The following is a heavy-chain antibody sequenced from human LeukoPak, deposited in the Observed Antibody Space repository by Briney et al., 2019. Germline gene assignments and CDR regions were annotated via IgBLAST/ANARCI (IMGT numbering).Heavy chain of an antibody. D-gene: IGHD2-15*01. Sequence: SETLSLTCTVSGGSISSYYWSWIRQPPGKGLEWIGYTYYSGSTNYNPSLKSRVTISVDTSKNQFSLKLSSVTAADTAVYYCTRRPYCSGGSCYGTGAWFDPWGQGTLVTVSS. V-gene: IGHV4-59*08. CDR2: TYYSGST. J-gene: IGHJ5*02. CDR3: TRRPYCSGGSCYGTGAWFDP. CDR1: GGSISSYY.